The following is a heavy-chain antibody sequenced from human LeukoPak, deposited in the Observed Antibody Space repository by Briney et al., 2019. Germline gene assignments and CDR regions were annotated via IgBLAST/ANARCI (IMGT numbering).Heavy chain of an antibody. CDR3: AGWSDGSNP. D-gene: IGHD1-26*01. CDR2: INPDGGQK. Sequence: TGGSLRLSCVASGLSFSTYWMNWVRQAPGKGPEWVANINPDGGQKTYVASMKGRFTIPRDNAKKSLYLQMNSLEAEDRAVYCCAGWSDGSNPWGQGTLVTVSS. V-gene: IGHV3-7*01. J-gene: IGHJ1*01. CDR1: GLSFSTYW.